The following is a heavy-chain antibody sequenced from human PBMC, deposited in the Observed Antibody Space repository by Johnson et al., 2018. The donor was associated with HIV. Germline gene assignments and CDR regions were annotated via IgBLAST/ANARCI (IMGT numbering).Heavy chain of an antibody. CDR2: ISSSGSTI. V-gene: IGHV3-48*03. CDR3: ARDSTPWGGDYVDYAFDI. Sequence: VQLVESGGGVVQPGRSLRLSCAASGFTFSRYVIHRVRQAPGKGLESVSYISSSGSTIYYADSVKARFTISRDNAKKSLYLQMNSLRAEDTAVYYCARDSTPWGGDYVDYAFDIWGQGTMVTVSS. J-gene: IGHJ3*02. D-gene: IGHD4-17*01. CDR1: GFTFSRYV.